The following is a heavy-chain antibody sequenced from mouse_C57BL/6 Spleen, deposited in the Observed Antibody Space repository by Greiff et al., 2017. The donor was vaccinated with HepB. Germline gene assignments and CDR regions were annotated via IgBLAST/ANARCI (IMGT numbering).Heavy chain of an antibody. CDR3: ARGCYDGYWYFDV. J-gene: IGHJ1*03. CDR1: GYSFTDYN. Sequence: VHVKQSGPELVKPGASVKISCKASGYSFTDYNMNWVKQSNGKSLEWIGVINPNYGTTSYNQKFKGKATLTVDQSSSTAYMQLNSLTSEDSAVYYCARGCYDGYWYFDVWGTGTTVTVSS. D-gene: IGHD2-12*01. CDR2: INPNYGTT. V-gene: IGHV1-39*01.